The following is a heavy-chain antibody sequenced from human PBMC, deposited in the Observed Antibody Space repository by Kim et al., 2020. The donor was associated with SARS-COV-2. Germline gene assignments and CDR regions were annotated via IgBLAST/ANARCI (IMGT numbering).Heavy chain of an antibody. CDR1: GFTFSSYG. D-gene: IGHD3-10*01. V-gene: IGHV3-33*05. CDR3: ARDHRLVRGESGGMDV. Sequence: GGSLRLSCAASGFTFSSYGMHWVRQAPGKGLEWVAVISYDGSNKYYTDSVKGRFTISRDNSKNTLYLQMNSLRAEETAVYYCARDHRLVRGESGGMDVWGQGTTVTVSS. J-gene: IGHJ6*02. CDR2: ISYDGSNK.